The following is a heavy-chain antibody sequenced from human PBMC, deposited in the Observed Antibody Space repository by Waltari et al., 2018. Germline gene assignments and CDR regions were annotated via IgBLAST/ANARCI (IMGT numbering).Heavy chain of an antibody. CDR1: GYSISSGYY. CDR2: IYHSGST. V-gene: IGHV4-38-2*01. Sequence: QVQLQESGPGLVKPSETLSLTCAVSGYSISSGYYWGSIRQPPGKGLGWIGRIYHSGSTDDTPSLKSPVTISVDTSKNQFSLKLSSVTAADTAVYYCARVGGAARLDYWGQGTLVTVSS. D-gene: IGHD6-6*01. CDR3: ARVGGAARLDY. J-gene: IGHJ4*02.